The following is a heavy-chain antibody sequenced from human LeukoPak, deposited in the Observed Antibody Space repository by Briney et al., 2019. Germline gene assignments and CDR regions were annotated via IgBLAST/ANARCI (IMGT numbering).Heavy chain of an antibody. D-gene: IGHD6-6*01. CDR2: IIPIFGTA. Sequence: SVKVSCKASGGTFSSYAISWVRQAPGQGLEWMGGIIPIFGTANYAQKFQGRVTITTDESTSTAYMELSSLRSEDTAVYYCARDEYSSSGNYYYMDVWGKGTTVTVSS. V-gene: IGHV1-69*05. CDR3: ARDEYSSSGNYYYMDV. CDR1: GGTFSSYA. J-gene: IGHJ6*03.